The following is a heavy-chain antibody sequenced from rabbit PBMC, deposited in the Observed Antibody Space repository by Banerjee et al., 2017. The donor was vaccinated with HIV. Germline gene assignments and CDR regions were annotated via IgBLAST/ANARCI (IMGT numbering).Heavy chain of an antibody. V-gene: IGHV1S45*01. Sequence: QQQLEESGGGLVKPGGTLTLTCTASGFSFSSNYWICWVRQAPGKGLEWIACIHVGGDGNTYYASWAKGRFTVSKTSSTTVTLQMTSLTAADTATYFCARDLAGVIGWNFGLWGPGTLVTVS. J-gene: IGHJ4*01. CDR1: GFSFSSNYW. D-gene: IGHD4-1*01. CDR2: IHVGGDGNT. CDR3: ARDLAGVIGWNFGL.